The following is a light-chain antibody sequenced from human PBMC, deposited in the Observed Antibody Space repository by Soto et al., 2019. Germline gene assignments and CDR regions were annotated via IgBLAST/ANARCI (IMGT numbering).Light chain of an antibody. CDR2: EVS. J-gene: IGLJ2*01. CDR3: SSYVNYNTFVI. CDR1: SRDVGGYNY. Sequence: QSALTQPASVSGSPGQSITISCTGTSRDVGGYNYVSWHQQHPGKAPKVIITEVSNRPSGVSNRFSGSKSDNTASLTISGLQAEDEAYCYCSSYVNYNTFVIFGGGTKLTVL. V-gene: IGLV2-14*01.